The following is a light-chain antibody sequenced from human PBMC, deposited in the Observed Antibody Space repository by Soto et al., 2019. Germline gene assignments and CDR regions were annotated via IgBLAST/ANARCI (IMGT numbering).Light chain of an antibody. J-gene: IGKJ1*01. CDR3: HQYGTGPWT. Sequence: EVVLTQSPGTLSLSPGERATLSCRASQSLYNNYLACYQQRPGQAPRVLIYAASSRAAGIPDRFSGRGSGTDFTLTISRLEPEDFAVYYCHQYGTGPWTLGQGTNVEIK. CDR1: QSLYNNY. V-gene: IGKV3-20*01. CDR2: AAS.